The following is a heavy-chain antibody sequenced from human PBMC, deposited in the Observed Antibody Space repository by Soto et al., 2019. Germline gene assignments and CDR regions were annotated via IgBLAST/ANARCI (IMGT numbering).Heavy chain of an antibody. Sequence: EVQLLESGGGLVQPGGSLRLSCAASGFTFSSFFMTWVRQAPGKGLEIVSVITTSGANTYYADSVTGRFTISRDNSKNTLLLQMNNLGAEDTAVYYCARGSDKWTKEGVDPWGQGTLVTVSS. CDR3: ARGSDKWTKEGVDP. D-gene: IGHD2-15*01. CDR1: GFTFSSFF. CDR2: ITTSGANT. J-gene: IGHJ5*02. V-gene: IGHV3-23*01.